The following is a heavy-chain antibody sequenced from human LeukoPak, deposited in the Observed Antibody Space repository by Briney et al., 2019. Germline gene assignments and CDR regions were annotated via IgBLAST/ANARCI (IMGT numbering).Heavy chain of an antibody. J-gene: IGHJ6*03. V-gene: IGHV4-34*01. CDR2: INHSGST. CDR3: ARGRVRRGYSFYYYYMDV. CDR1: GGSFSGYY. Sequence: AETLSLTCAVYGGSFSGYYWSWIRQPPGKGLEWIGEINHSGSTNYNPSLKSRVTISVDTSKNQFSLKLSSVTAADTAVYYCARGRVRRGYSFYYYYMDVWGKGTTVTVSS. D-gene: IGHD5-18*01.